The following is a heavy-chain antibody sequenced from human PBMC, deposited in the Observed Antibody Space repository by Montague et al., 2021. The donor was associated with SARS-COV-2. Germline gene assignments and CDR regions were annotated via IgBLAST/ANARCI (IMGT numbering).Heavy chain of an antibody. J-gene: IGHJ4*02. Sequence: SETLSLTCSVSGGSMSSYHWVWIRQPPGKGLEWIGYVSYRGSTNXXLSLKSRVTISLDTSKNRFSLRVTSVTAADTAVYYCARDVRYYYDQWGQGILDTVSS. CDR1: GGSMSSYH. CDR2: VSYRGST. D-gene: IGHD3-10*01. CDR3: ARDVRYYYDQ. V-gene: IGHV4-59*01.